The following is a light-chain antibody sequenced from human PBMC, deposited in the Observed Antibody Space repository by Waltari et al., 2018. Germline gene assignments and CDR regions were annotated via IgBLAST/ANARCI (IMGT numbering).Light chain of an antibody. CDR3: MQTLRLPSFS. CDR2: EAS. CDR1: ESLLRSDGKTD. Sequence: VVTQAPLSMSVTPGQTASMSCKSRESLLRSDGKTDLYWYLHKPGQPPRLLLYEASKRFSGVPDRFSGSGSGTDFTLRISRVEAEDVGVYYCMQTLRLPSFSFGGGTKVEIK. J-gene: IGKJ4*01. V-gene: IGKV2D-29*01.